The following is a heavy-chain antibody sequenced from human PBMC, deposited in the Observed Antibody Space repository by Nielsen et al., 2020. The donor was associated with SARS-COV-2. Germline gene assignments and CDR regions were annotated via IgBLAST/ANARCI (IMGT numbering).Heavy chain of an antibody. J-gene: IGHJ6*03. D-gene: IGHD2-2*01. V-gene: IGHV4-59*08. Sequence: SETLSLTCTVSGGSISSYYWSWIRQPPGKGLEWIGYIYYSGSTNYNPSLKSRVTISVDTSKNQFSLKLSSVTAADTAVYYCARQYQLPGHYYYMDVWGKGTTVTVSS. CDR1: GGSISSYY. CDR2: IYYSGST. CDR3: ARQYQLPGHYYYMDV.